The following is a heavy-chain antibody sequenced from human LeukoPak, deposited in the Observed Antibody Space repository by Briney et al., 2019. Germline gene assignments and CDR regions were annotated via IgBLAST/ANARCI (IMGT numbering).Heavy chain of an antibody. CDR1: GFTFSSYS. D-gene: IGHD6-6*01. CDR3: ARWGIAARFLLRYFDY. Sequence: PGGSLRLSCAASGFTFSSYSMNWVRQPPGKGLEWIGEINHSGSTNYNPSLKSRVTISVDTSKNQFSLKLSSVTAADTAVYYCARWGIAARFLLRYFDYWGQGTLVTVSS. V-gene: IGHV4-34*01. J-gene: IGHJ4*02. CDR2: INHSGST.